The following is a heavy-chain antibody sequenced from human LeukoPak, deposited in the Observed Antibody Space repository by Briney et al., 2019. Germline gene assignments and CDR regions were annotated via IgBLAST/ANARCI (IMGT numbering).Heavy chain of an antibody. CDR1: GYSISSGYY. CDR2: IYHSGST. J-gene: IGHJ4*02. CDR3: ARDNIYSNPFDY. Sequence: KPSETLSLTCTVSGYSISSGYYWGWIRQPPGKGLEWIGSIYHSGSTYYNPSLKSRVTISVDPSTNQFSLKLSSVTAADTAVYYCARDNIYSNPFDYWGQGTLVTVSS. D-gene: IGHD4-11*01. V-gene: IGHV4-38-2*02.